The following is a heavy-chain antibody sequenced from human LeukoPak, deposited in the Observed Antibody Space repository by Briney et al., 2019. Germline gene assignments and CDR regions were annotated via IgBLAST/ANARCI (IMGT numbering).Heavy chain of an antibody. D-gene: IGHD3-10*01. CDR2: INPNGGST. V-gene: IGHV1-46*01. Sequence: ASVKVSCKASGYTFTSSYMHWVRQAPGQGLEWMGIINPNGGSTNYAQKFQGRVTMTRDTSTSTVYMDLSSLRSEDTAVYYCARDLLYGSGSTEFDYWGQGTLVTVSS. CDR3: ARDLLYGSGSTEFDY. CDR1: GYTFTSSY. J-gene: IGHJ4*02.